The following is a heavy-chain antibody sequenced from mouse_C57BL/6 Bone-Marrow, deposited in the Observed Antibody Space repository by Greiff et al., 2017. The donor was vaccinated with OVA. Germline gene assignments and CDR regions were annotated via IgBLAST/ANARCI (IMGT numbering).Heavy chain of an antibody. CDR2: LHPSDSDT. V-gene: IGHV1-74*01. J-gene: IGHJ1*03. Sequence: QVQLQQPGAELVKPGASVKVSCKASGYTFTSYWIPWVKQRPGQGLEWIGRLHPSDSDTNYNQKFKGKATLTVDKSSSTADMQLSSLTSEDSAVYYCATSSLDVWGTGTTVTVSS. CDR3: ATSSLDV. CDR1: GYTFTSYW. D-gene: IGHD6-1*01.